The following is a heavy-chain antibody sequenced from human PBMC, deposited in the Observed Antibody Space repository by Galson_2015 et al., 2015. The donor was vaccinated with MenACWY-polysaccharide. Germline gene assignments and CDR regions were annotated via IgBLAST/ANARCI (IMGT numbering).Heavy chain of an antibody. J-gene: IGHJ4*02. V-gene: IGHV3-7*01. Sequence: SLRLSCAASGFVFNNYWMRWLRQSPGKGLERVANIKHDGSETYYLDSVKGRFVASRDNARNSLYLQMSSLRAEDTAVYYCVRDWWCGRAACYYFDFWGQGTLVTVSS. CDR2: IKHDGSET. CDR1: GFVFNNYW. D-gene: IGHD2-8*02. CDR3: VRDWWCGRAACYYFDF.